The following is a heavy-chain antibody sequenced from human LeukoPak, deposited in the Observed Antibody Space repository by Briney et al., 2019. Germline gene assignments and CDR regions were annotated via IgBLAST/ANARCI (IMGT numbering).Heavy chain of an antibody. CDR2: IYYSGST. CDR1: GGSIVSHY. J-gene: IGHJ4*02. CDR3: ARVPNSGYDSDYFDY. D-gene: IGHD5-12*01. V-gene: IGHV4-59*11. Sequence: SATLSLTCTVSGGSIVSHYWRWIRQPPGKGLGWIGDIYYSGSTNYNPSLKSRVTISVDTSKTQFSLKLSSVTAADTAVYYCARVPNSGYDSDYFDYWGQGTLVTVSS.